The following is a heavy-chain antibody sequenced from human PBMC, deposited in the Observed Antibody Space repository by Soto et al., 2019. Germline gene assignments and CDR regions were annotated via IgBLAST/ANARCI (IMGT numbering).Heavy chain of an antibody. CDR1: GGSISSGGYY. CDR2: IYYSGST. D-gene: IGHD3-22*01. Sequence: SETLSLTCTVSGGSISSGGYYWSWIRQHPGKGLEWIGYIYYSGSTYYNPSLKSRVTISVDTSKNQFSLKLRFVTAADTAVYYCARGSTYYYDSSGYYIYYFDYWGQGTLVTVSS. V-gene: IGHV4-31*03. CDR3: ARGSTYYYDSSGYYIYYFDY. J-gene: IGHJ4*02.